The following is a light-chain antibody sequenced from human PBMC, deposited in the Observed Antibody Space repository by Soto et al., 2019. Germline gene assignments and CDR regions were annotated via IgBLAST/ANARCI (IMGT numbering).Light chain of an antibody. CDR3: HQYNSYWWT. CDR2: KAS. V-gene: IGKV1-5*03. J-gene: IGKJ1*01. CDR1: QSISSW. Sequence: DIQMTQSPSTLSASVGDRVTITCRASQSISSWLAWYQQKPGKAPKLLIHKASSLESGVPSRFSGSGSGTEFTLTISSLQPDDFATYYGHQYNSYWWTFGQGTKVEIK.